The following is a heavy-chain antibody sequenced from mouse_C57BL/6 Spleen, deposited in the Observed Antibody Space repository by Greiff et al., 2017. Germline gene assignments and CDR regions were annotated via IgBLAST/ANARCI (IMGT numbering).Heavy chain of an antibody. J-gene: IGHJ3*01. D-gene: IGHD4-1*01. CDR3: ARPNWDGGFAY. V-gene: IGHV1-80*01. CDR2: IYPGDGDT. CDR1: GYAFSSYW. Sequence: VQLQQSGAELVKPGASVKISCKASGYAFSSYWMNWVKQRPGQGLEWIGQIYPGDGDTNYNGKFKGKATLTADKTSSTAYMQLSSLTSEDSAVYFCARPNWDGGFAYWGQGTLVTVSA.